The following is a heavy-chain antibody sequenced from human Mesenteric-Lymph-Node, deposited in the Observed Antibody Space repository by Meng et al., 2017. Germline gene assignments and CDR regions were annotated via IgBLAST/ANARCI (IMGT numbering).Heavy chain of an antibody. Sequence: GGSLRLSCAASGFTFSPYSMAWVRQAPGKGLEWVSSISSDGGDKYYADSVKGRFTVSRDNSKYTLYLQMNSLRAGDTAVYYCAKGFRGVQYYHLDYWGQGTLVTVSS. V-gene: IGHV3-23*01. J-gene: IGHJ4*02. CDR1: GFTFSPYS. CDR2: ISSDGGDK. CDR3: AKGFRGVQYYHLDY. D-gene: IGHD3-10*01.